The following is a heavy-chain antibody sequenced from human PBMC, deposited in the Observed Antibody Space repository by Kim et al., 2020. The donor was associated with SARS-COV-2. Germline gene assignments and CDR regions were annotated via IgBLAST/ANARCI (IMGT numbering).Heavy chain of an antibody. Sequence: GVSLRLSCSASGLTFGDYAMTWFRQAPGKGLEWVGFIRTRDYGGTAEYAASVKGRFTISRDDSKTIAYLQMNSLRTEDTGVYYCTRNYVKFDYWGQGNMVTVSS. D-gene: IGHD3-16*01. V-gene: IGHV3-49*03. J-gene: IGHJ4*02. CDR1: GLTFGDYA. CDR3: TRNYVKFDY. CDR2: IRTRDYGGTA.